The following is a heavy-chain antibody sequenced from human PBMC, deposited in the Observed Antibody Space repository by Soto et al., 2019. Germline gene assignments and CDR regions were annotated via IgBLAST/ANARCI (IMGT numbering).Heavy chain of an antibody. CDR2: ISAYNGNT. CDR3: ARSIASAVDFDY. Sequence: QVQLMQSGAEVKKPGASVKVSCKASGYTFNSYDISWVRQAPGQGLEWMGWISAYNGNTKHAQKLQGRVTMTTDTSTSTAYMELRSLRSDDTAVYYCARSIASAVDFDYWGQGTLVTVSS. D-gene: IGHD6-25*01. J-gene: IGHJ4*02. CDR1: GYTFNSYD. V-gene: IGHV1-18*01.